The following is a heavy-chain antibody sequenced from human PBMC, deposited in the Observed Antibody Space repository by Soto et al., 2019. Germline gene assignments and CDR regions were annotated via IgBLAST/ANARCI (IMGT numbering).Heavy chain of an antibody. CDR3: AKDIGQWVAVAGRGPY. D-gene: IGHD6-19*01. J-gene: IGHJ4*02. CDR1: GFTFSSYG. CDR2: ISYDGSNK. Sequence: QVQLVESGGGVVQPGRSLRLSCAASGFTFSSYGMHWVRQAPGKGLEWVAIISYDGSNKYYADSVKGRFTISRDNSVNTLYLQMNSLRAEDTAVYYCAKDIGQWVAVAGRGPYWGQGTLVTVSS. V-gene: IGHV3-30*18.